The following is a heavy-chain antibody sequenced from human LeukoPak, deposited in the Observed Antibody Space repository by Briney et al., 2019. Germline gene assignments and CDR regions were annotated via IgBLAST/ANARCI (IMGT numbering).Heavy chain of an antibody. V-gene: IGHV4-4*07. CDR1: GGSISSYY. CDR3: ARDYSSPTDWFDP. CDR2: IYTSGRT. J-gene: IGHJ5*01. D-gene: IGHD6-13*01. Sequence: SETLSLTCTVSGGSISSYYWSWIRQPAGKGMEWIGRIYTSGRTNYNPSLKSRVTMSVDTSKNQFSLKLSSVTAADTAVYYCARDYSSPTDWFDPWGQGTLVTVSS.